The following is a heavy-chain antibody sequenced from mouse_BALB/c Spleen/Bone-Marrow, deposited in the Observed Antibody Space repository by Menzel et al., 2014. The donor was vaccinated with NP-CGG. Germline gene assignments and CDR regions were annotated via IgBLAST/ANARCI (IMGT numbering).Heavy chain of an antibody. CDR3: ARGVDHHSSFAF. Sequence: EVKLMEPGGGLVEPGGSLKLSCAASGFTFSNYGMSWVRQNPDKGLELVANINCNGDGIYYPDSVKGRFTISRDNAKNTLSLQMTSLTSDDTAMYYCARGVDHHSSFAFWGQGTLVTVSA. V-gene: IGHV5-6-3*01. J-gene: IGHJ3*01. CDR2: INCNGDGI. CDR1: GFTFSNYG.